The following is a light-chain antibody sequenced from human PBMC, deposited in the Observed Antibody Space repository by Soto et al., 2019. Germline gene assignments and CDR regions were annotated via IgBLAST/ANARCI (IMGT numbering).Light chain of an antibody. CDR2: GVS. V-gene: IGLV2-11*01. Sequence: QSALTQPRSVSGSPGQSVTISCTGTNSDVGGYNYVSWYQQYPGKAPKLMISGVSERPSGVPDRFSGSKSGNTASLTISGLQAEDEADYYCAAWDASLSACVFGNGTKLTVL. CDR3: AAWDASLSACV. J-gene: IGLJ1*01. CDR1: NSDVGGYNY.